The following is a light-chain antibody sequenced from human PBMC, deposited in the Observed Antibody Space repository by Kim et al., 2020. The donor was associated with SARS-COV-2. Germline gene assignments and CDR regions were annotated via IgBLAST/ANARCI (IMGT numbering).Light chain of an antibody. CDR3: QQYGTLPYT. CDR1: QSINSRY. J-gene: IGKJ2*01. CDR2: CAS. V-gene: IGKV3-20*01. Sequence: FAPAERASLACRASQSINSRYLAWYPVKPGQAPRLLIFCASSWATGVPYRFSGSGSGTDFTLTISSLEPEDFAVYYCQQYGTLPYTFGQGTKLEI.